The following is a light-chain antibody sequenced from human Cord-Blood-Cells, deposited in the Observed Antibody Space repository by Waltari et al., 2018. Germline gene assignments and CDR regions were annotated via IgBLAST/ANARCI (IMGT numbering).Light chain of an antibody. V-gene: IGLV2-14*01. Sequence: QSALTQPASVSGSPGQSITISCTGTSSDVGGYNYVSCYQQHPGKAPILMIYDVSNRPAGFSKRFSGSKSGNTASQTISGLQAEDESDYYCTSNTSGSTLVFGGGTKLTVL. J-gene: IGLJ3*02. CDR3: TSNTSGSTLV. CDR1: SSDVGGYNY. CDR2: DVS.